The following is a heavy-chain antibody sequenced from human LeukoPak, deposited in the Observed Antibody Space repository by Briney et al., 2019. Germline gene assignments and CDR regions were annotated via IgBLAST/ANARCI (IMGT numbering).Heavy chain of an antibody. V-gene: IGHV4-30-2*01. CDR2: IYHSGST. CDR1: GGSISSGGYY. Sequence: PSQTLSLTCTVSGGSISSGGYYWSWIRQPPGKGLEWIGYIYHSGSTYYNPSLKSRVTISVDTSKNQFSLKLSSVTAADTAVYYCASSYESGGWYLVWYPGFDYWGQGTLVTVSS. CDR3: ASSYESGGWYLVWYPGFDY. J-gene: IGHJ4*02. D-gene: IGHD6-19*01.